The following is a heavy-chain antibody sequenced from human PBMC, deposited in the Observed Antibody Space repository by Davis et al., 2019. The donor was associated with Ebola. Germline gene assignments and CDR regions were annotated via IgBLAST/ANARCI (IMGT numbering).Heavy chain of an antibody. CDR3: ARDRGFGYFDY. CDR2: IYSGGST. CDR1: GFTVSSNY. Sequence: PSETLSLTCAASGFTVSSNYMSWVRQAPGKGLEWVSVIYSGGSTYYADSVKGRFTISRHNSKNTLYLQMNSLRAEDTAVYYCARDRGFGYFDYWGQGTLVTVSS. V-gene: IGHV3-53*04. J-gene: IGHJ4*02. D-gene: IGHD3-10*01.